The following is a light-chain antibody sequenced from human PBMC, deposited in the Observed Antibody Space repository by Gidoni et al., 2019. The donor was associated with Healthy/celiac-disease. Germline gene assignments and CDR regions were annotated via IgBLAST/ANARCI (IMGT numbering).Light chain of an antibody. CDR3: QQRSNWPGVFT. V-gene: IGKV3-11*01. CDR1: QSVSSY. CDR2: DAA. Sequence: EIVLTQSPATQSLSPGERATLPCWASQSVSSYLAWDQQKPGQAPRLLIYDAANRATGIPARFRGSGSGTDFTLTISSLGPEDFAVYDCQQRSNWPGVFTFGPGTKVEIK. J-gene: IGKJ3*01.